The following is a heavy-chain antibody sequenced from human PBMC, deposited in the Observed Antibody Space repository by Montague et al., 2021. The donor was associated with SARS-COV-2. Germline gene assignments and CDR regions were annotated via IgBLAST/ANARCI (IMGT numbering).Heavy chain of an antibody. Sequence: SLRLSCAASGFTFSSYDMHWVRQATGKGLEWVSAIGTAGDTYYPGSVKGRFTISRENAKNSLYLQMNSLRAGGTAVYYCARGVYDYSNYVNWFDPWGQGTLVTVSS. V-gene: IGHV3-13*04. CDR1: GFTFSSYD. J-gene: IGHJ5*02. D-gene: IGHD4-11*01. CDR3: ARGVYDYSNYVNWFDP. CDR2: IGTAGDT.